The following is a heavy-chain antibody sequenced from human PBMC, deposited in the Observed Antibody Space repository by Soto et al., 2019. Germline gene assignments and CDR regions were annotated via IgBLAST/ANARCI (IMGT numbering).Heavy chain of an antibody. D-gene: IGHD3-10*01. J-gene: IGHJ4*02. Sequence: GGSLRLSCAASGFTFSSYAMHWVRQAPGKGLEWVAVISYDGSNKYYADSVKGRFTISRDNSKNTLYLQMNSLRAEDTAVYYCARVFAARSGSPLYYWGQGTLVTVSS. CDR2: ISYDGSNK. V-gene: IGHV3-30-3*01. CDR3: ARVFAARSGSPLYY. CDR1: GFTFSSYA.